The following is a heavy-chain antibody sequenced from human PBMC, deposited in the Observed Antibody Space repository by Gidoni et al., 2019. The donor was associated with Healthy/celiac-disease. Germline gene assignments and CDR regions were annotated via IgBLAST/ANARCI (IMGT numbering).Heavy chain of an antibody. Sequence: EVQLVEAGGGLVQPGRSLRLSCTASGFTFDGYQMNWVRQATGKDLEWVSCISWNSGSIGYADSVKGRFTISRDNAKNSLYLQMNSLRAEDTALYYCAKDMLPWDSGSREGNAFDIWGQGTMVTVSS. CDR3: AKDMLPWDSGSREGNAFDI. V-gene: IGHV3-9*01. J-gene: IGHJ3*02. D-gene: IGHD1-26*01. CDR2: ISWNSGSI. CDR1: GFTFDGYQ.